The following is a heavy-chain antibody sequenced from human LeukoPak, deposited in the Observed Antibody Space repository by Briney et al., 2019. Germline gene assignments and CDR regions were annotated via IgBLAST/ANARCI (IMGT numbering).Heavy chain of an antibody. J-gene: IGHJ5*02. V-gene: IGHV3-30-3*01. CDR2: ISYDGSNK. CDR1: GFTFSSYA. D-gene: IGHD5-18*01. Sequence: GGSLRLSCAASGFTFSSYAMHWVRQAPGKGVEGGAVISYDGSNKYYADSVKGRFTISRDNSKNTLYLQMNSLRAEDTAVYYCARQNDPHPRVLIQLWPGPFDPWGQGTLVTVSS. CDR3: ARQNDPHPRVLIQLWPGPFDP.